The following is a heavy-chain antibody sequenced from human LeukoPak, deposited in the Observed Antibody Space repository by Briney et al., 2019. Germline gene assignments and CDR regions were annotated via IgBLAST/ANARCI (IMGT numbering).Heavy chain of an antibody. CDR1: GGSISSSSYY. Sequence: SETLSLTCTVSGGSISSSSYYWGWIRQPPGKGREWIGSIYYSGSTYYNPSLKSRVTISVDTSKNQFSLKLSSVTAADTAVYYCARQDYYDSSGYQIHNWFDPWGQGTLVTVSS. CDR2: IYYSGST. CDR3: ARQDYYDSSGYQIHNWFDP. D-gene: IGHD3-22*01. J-gene: IGHJ5*02. V-gene: IGHV4-39*01.